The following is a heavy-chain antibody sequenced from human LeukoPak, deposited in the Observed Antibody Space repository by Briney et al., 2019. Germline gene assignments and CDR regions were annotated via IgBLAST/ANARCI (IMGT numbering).Heavy chain of an antibody. CDR1: GDSVTNDFF. Sequence: SETLSLTCTVSGDSVTNDFFWGWVRQPPGKELEWIGSFCLGRDTYYRPSLKSRVTISVDSSKNQFSLNLNSVTAADTAVYYCARWASISREPGGFFDHWGQGTLVTVSS. D-gene: IGHD1-14*01. J-gene: IGHJ4*02. CDR2: FCLGRDT. CDR3: ARWASISREPGGFFDH. V-gene: IGHV4-38-2*02.